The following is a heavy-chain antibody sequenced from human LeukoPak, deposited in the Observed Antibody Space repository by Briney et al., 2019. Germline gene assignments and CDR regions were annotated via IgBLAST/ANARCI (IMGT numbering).Heavy chain of an antibody. CDR3: ARVWQAAFDI. J-gene: IGHJ3*02. CDR1: GFSFSDYY. Sequence: PGGSLRLSCTASGFSFSDYYMDWVRQAPGKGLEWVGRIRKKVNSYTTEHVASVKGRFTISRDDSKTSLYLQMNTLKTEDTAVYYCARVWQAAFDIWGQGTMVTVSS. V-gene: IGHV3-72*01. CDR2: IRKKVNSYTT.